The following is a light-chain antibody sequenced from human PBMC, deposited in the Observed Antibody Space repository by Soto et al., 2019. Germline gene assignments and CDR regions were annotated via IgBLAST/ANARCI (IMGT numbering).Light chain of an antibody. J-gene: IGKJ2*01. Sequence: ETVLTQSPGTLSLSPGDRATLSCRASQSVGSNAVVWFQQKPGQAPRLVIYLASTRATGIPDRFSGSGSGTEFALTISALETEDFAVYYGDQHGSVPYILGQGTKLGIK. V-gene: IGKV3-20*01. CDR2: LAS. CDR3: DQHGSVPYI. CDR1: QSVGSNA.